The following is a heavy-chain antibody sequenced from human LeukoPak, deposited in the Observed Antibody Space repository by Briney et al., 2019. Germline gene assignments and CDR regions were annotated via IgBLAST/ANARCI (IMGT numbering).Heavy chain of an antibody. D-gene: IGHD3-10*01. Sequence: ASVKVSCKASGYTFTSYGISWVRQAPGQGLEWMGWINPNSGGTNYAQKFQGRVTMTRDTSISTAYMELSSLRSEDTAVYYCATELMVRGPKWYFDLWGRGTLVTVSS. V-gene: IGHV1-2*02. J-gene: IGHJ2*01. CDR2: INPNSGGT. CDR3: ATELMVRGPKWYFDL. CDR1: GYTFTSYG.